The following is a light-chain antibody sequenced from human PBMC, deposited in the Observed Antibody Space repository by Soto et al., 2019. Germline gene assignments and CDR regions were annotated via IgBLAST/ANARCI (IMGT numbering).Light chain of an antibody. J-gene: IGLJ1*01. V-gene: IGLV2-8*01. Sequence: QPVLTQPPSASGSPGQSVTISCTGTSSGIGAYIYVSWYQQHPGKAPKLMISEVSRRPSGVPERFSGSKSGNTASLTVSGLQADDEAHYYCSSYAGSNNFVFGTGTKLTVL. CDR2: EVS. CDR3: SSYAGSNNFV. CDR1: SSGIGAYIY.